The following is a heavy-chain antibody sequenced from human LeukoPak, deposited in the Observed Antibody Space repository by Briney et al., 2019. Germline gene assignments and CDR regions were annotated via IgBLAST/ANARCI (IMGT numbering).Heavy chain of an antibody. D-gene: IGHD3-10*01. CDR3: ARTVIGSGSYYKEYYYYGMDV. Sequence: GGSLRLSCAASGFTVSSNYMSWVPQAPGKGLEGVSVIYSGGSTYYADSVKGRFTISRDNSKNTLYLQMNSLRAEDTAVYYCARTVIGSGSYYKEYYYYGMDVWGQGTTVTVSS. V-gene: IGHV3-66*01. CDR1: GFTVSSNY. CDR2: IYSGGST. J-gene: IGHJ6*02.